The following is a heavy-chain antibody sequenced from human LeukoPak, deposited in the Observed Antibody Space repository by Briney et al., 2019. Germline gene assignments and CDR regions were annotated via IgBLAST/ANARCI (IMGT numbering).Heavy chain of an antibody. CDR1: GYTFTTYY. CDR2: INPNGGAT. J-gene: IGHJ4*02. Sequence: GASVKVSCKASGYTFTTYYLHWVRQAPGQGLAWMGVINPNGGATTYAQKFQGRVTMTSDTSSSTVYMELSGLRSEDTAMYYCARDRGVAWRRPFDYWGQGTLVTVSS. V-gene: IGHV1-46*01. D-gene: IGHD3-10*01. CDR3: ARDRGVAWRRPFDY.